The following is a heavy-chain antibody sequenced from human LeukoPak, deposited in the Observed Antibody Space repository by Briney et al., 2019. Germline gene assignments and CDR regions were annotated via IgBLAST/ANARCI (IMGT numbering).Heavy chain of an antibody. CDR2: ISYDGSNK. Sequence: GGSLRLSCAASGFTFSSYAMHWVRQAPGKGLEWVAVISYDGSNKYYADSVKGRFTISRDNAKNSLYLQMNSLRAEDTALYYCAKGDYYDSSGRFDYWGQGTLVTVSS. J-gene: IGHJ4*02. D-gene: IGHD3-22*01. CDR3: AKGDYYDSSGRFDY. V-gene: IGHV3-30*04. CDR1: GFTFSSYA.